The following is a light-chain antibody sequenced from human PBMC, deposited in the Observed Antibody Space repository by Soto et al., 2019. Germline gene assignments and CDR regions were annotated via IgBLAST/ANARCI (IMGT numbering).Light chain of an antibody. V-gene: IGKV1-9*01. CDR1: QGICSY. CDR2: AAS. J-gene: IGKJ1*01. CDR3: QHYNSYSEA. Sequence: IPLTQSPSSLCASSGDRVTITCRASQGICSYLVWYQQKPGKVPKLLIYAASTLQSGVPSRFSGSGSGTDFTLTISSLQPEDFATYYCQHYNSYSEAFGQGTKVDIK.